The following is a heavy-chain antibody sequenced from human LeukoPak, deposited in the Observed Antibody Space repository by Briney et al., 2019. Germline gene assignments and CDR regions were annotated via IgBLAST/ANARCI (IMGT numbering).Heavy chain of an antibody. J-gene: IGHJ5*02. CDR3: ARYYYGSGTSFDP. D-gene: IGHD3-10*01. V-gene: IGHV3-48*03. CDR1: GFTFSSYE. CDR2: ISSSGSTI. Sequence: GGSLRLSCAASGFTFSSYEMNWVRQAPGKGLEWVSYISSSGSTIYYADSVKGRFTISRDNAKNSLYLQMNSLRAEDTAVFYCARYYYGSGTSFDPWGQGTLVTVSS.